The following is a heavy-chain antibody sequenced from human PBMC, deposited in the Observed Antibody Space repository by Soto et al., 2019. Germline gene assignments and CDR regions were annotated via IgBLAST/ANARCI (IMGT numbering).Heavy chain of an antibody. V-gene: IGHV6-1*01. CDR3: ARVGEDSRGWWDDY. Sequence: QVQLQQSGPGLVKPSQTLSLTCAISGDSVSSNSAAWNWIRQSPSRGLEWLGRTYYRSKWYNDYAVSGKSPITLHPDTSKNPFSLQLKSVTPEDTAVYYCARVGEDSRGWWDDYWGQGTLVTVSS. D-gene: IGHD6-19*01. CDR1: GDSVSSNSAA. CDR2: TYYRSKWYN. J-gene: IGHJ4*02.